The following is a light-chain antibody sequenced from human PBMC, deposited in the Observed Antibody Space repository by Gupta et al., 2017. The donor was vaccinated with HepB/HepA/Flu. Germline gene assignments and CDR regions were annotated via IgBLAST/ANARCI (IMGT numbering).Light chain of an antibody. CDR1: SSNIGNNA. Sequence: QSVLTQPPSVSEPPRQRVTISCSGSSSNIGNNAVNWYQQFPGKAPKLLMEDNGQRPSGVSDRFAGSTSGTSASPDPRGPQSDDEADDFGETWDDTLTSLVFGGGTKLTGL. J-gene: IGLJ2*01. CDR2: DNG. V-gene: IGLV1-36*01. CDR3: ETWDDTLTSLV.